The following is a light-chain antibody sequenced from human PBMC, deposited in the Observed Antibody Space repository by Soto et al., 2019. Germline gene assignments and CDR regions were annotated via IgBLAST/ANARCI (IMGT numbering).Light chain of an antibody. CDR2: EVS. J-gene: IGLJ3*02. Sequence: QSALTQPASVSGSPGQSITISCTGTSSDIGGYKYVSWYQQYPGKAPKLMIYEVSNRPSGVPNRFSGSKSGNTASLTISGLQAEDEADYYCSSHTSSNTWVFGGGTKLTVL. CDR1: SSDIGGYKY. V-gene: IGLV2-14*01. CDR3: SSHTSSNTWV.